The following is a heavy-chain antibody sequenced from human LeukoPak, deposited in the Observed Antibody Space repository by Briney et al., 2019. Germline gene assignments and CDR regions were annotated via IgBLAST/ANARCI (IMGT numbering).Heavy chain of an antibody. V-gene: IGHV5-51*01. Sequence: GGSLRLSCKGSGYSFTSYWIGWVRQMPGKGLEWMGIIYTGDSDTRYSPSFQGQVTISADKSINTAYLHWSSLKASGTAMYYCARRYGGCEYFEYWGQGTLVTVSS. CDR2: IYTGDSDT. CDR3: ARRYGGCEYFEY. D-gene: IGHD5-12*01. J-gene: IGHJ4*02. CDR1: GYSFTSYW.